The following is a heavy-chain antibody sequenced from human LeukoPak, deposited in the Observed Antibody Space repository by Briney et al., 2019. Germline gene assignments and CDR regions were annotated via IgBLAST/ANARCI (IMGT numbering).Heavy chain of an antibody. J-gene: IGHJ5*02. D-gene: IGHD4-11*01. CDR1: GGSISSGDYY. Sequence: SETLSLTCTVSGGSISSGDYYWSWIRQPPGKGLEWIGYIYYSGSTYYNPSLKSRVTISVDASKNQFSLKLSSVTAADTAVYYCASLEEVSGFDPWGQGTLVAVSS. CDR2: IYYSGST. CDR3: ASLEEVSGFDP. V-gene: IGHV4-30-4*01.